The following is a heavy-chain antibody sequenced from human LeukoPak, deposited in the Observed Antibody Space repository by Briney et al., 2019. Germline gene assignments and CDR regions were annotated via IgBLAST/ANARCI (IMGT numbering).Heavy chain of an antibody. CDR3: ARAIVVVVAATRKYYFDY. Sequence: PSETLSLTCAVCGGSFSGYYRSWIRQPPGKGLEWIGEVNHSGSTNYNPSLKSRVAISVDTSKNQFSLKLSSVTAADTAVYYSARAIVVVVAATRKYYFDYWGQATLVTVSS. J-gene: IGHJ4*02. V-gene: IGHV4-34*01. CDR2: VNHSGST. D-gene: IGHD2-15*01. CDR1: GGSFSGYY.